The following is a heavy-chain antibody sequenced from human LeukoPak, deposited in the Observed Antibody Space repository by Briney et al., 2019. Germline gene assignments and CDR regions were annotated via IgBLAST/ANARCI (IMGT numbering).Heavy chain of an antibody. V-gene: IGHV7-4-1*02. CDR1: GGTFSSYA. CDR3: AREGCSSTSCYDY. Sequence: GASVKVSCKASGGTFSSYAISWVRQAPGQGLEWMGWINTNTGNPTYAQGFTGRFVFSLDTSVSTAYLQISSLKAEDTAVYYCAREGCSSTSCYDYWGQGTLVTVSS. J-gene: IGHJ4*02. D-gene: IGHD2-2*01. CDR2: INTNTGNP.